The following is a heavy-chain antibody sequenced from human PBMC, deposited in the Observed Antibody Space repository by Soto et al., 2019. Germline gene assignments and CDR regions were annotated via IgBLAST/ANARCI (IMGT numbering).Heavy chain of an antibody. D-gene: IGHD5-18*01. J-gene: IGHJ4*02. CDR2: IRSKANTYAT. CDR3: TWDTAMVNFDY. Sequence: GGSLRLSCAASGFTFSGSAMHGVHQASGKGLECVGRIRSKANTYATASAASGKGRSTTARNDSKNTAYLQMKSLKTEDTAGYYSTWDTAMVNFDYWGPGTLVTVSS. V-gene: IGHV3-73*01. CDR1: GFTFSGSA.